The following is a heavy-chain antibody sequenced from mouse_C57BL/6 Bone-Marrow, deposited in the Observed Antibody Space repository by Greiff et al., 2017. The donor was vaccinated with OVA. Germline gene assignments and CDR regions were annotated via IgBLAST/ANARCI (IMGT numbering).Heavy chain of an antibody. Sequence: EVHLVESGGGLVKPGGSLKLSCAASGFTFSDYGMHWVRQAPEKGLEWVAYISSGSSTIYYADTVKGRFTISRDNAKNTLFLQMTSLRSEDTAMYYCARLDRWLSFAYWGQGTLVTVSA. V-gene: IGHV5-17*01. CDR1: GFTFSDYG. J-gene: IGHJ3*01. CDR2: ISSGSSTI. CDR3: ARLDRWLSFAY. D-gene: IGHD1-1*02.